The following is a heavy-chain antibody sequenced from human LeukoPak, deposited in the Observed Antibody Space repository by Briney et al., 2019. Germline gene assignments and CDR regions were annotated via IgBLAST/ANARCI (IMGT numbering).Heavy chain of an antibody. D-gene: IGHD2-21*01. J-gene: IGHJ3*02. CDR3: AREDKQSILYSGVFDI. Sequence: PGGSLRLSCAASGFTFSSYFMHWVRQAPGKGLEWVADIASDGSHTFYVESVKGRFTISRDNSKNTLYLKMNSLRAEDTAVYFCAREDKQSILYSGVFDIWGQGTRVTVSS. V-gene: IGHV3-30-3*01. CDR2: IASDGSHT. CDR1: GFTFSSYF.